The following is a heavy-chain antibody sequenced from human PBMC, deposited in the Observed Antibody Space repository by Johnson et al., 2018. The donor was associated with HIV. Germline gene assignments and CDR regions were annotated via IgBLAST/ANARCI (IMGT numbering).Heavy chain of an antibody. CDR3: AIVQLLADDVFNI. CDR1: GFTFNTNW. J-gene: IGHJ3*02. CDR2: INSDGSST. V-gene: IGHV3-74*01. Sequence: MLLVESGGDLVQPGGSLRLSCVGSGFTFNTNWMHWVRQAHGKGLVWVSRINSDGSSTAYADSVKGRFTISRDNAKNTLYLQMDSLGAEDTAVYYCAIVQLLADDVFNIWGQGTMVTVSS. D-gene: IGHD3-10*01.